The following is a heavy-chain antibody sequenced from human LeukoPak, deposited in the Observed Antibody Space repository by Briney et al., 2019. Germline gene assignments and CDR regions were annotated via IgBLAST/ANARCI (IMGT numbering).Heavy chain of an antibody. CDR1: GGSISSSSYY. V-gene: IGHV4-39*07. Sequence: SETLSLTCTVSGGSISSSSYYWGWIRQPPGKGLEWIGEINQCGSTNYNPSVQSRVTMVVDTSPNQISLKMPAVTASGTVLTFGARHTWQWLPFDDWGQGTQVSISS. D-gene: IGHD5-12*01. CDR3: ARHTWQWLPFDD. J-gene: IGHJ4*02. CDR2: INQCGST.